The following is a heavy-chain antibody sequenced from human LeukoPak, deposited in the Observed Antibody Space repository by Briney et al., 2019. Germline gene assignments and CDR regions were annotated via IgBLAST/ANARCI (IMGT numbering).Heavy chain of an antibody. Sequence: GASVKVSCKASGYTFTSYGISWVRQAPGQGLEWMGWISAYNGNTNYAQKLQGRVTMTTDTSTSTAYMELRSLRSDDTAVYYCARDLRYCSSTSCYWRQEGDYYGVDVWGQGTTVTVSS. J-gene: IGHJ6*02. CDR3: ARDLRYCSSTSCYWRQEGDYYGVDV. V-gene: IGHV1-18*01. CDR2: ISAYNGNT. D-gene: IGHD2-2*01. CDR1: GYTFTSYG.